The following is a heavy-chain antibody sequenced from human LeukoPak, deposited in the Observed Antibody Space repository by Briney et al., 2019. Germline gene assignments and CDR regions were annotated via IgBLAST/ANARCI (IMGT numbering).Heavy chain of an antibody. Sequence: KTSETLSLTCTVSGGSISSYYWSWIRQPSGKGLEWIGYIYYSGSTNYNPSLKSRVTISVDTSKNQFSLKLSSVTAADTAVYYCARVPSGLDPSYYYYYMDVWGKGTTVTVSS. D-gene: IGHD6-25*01. CDR2: IYYSGST. V-gene: IGHV4-59*01. CDR3: ARVPSGLDPSYYYYYMDV. CDR1: GGSISSYY. J-gene: IGHJ6*03.